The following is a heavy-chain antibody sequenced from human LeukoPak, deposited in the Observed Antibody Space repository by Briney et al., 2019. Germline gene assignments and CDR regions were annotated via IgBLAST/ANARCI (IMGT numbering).Heavy chain of an antibody. Sequence: GGSLRLSCAASGFTFSSYAMSWVRQAPGKGLEWVSVISGSGGSTYYADSVKGRFTISRDNSKNTLYLQMNSLRAEDTAVYYCANSLMHGSGSYYDYWGQGTLVTVSS. CDR1: GFTFSSYA. CDR3: ANSLMHGSGSYYDY. CDR2: ISGSGGST. D-gene: IGHD3-10*01. J-gene: IGHJ4*02. V-gene: IGHV3-23*01.